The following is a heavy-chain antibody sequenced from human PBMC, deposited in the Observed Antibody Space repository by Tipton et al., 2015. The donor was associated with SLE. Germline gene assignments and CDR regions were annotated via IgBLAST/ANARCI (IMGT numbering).Heavy chain of an antibody. V-gene: IGHV3-30*04. CDR2: ISYDGSNK. D-gene: IGHD2/OR15-2a*01. CDR1: GFTFSNYA. Sequence: QLVQSGGGVVQPGRSLRLSCAASGFTFSNYAMHWVRQAPGKGLEWVAVISYDGSNKYYADSVKGRFTISRDISKSTLYLQINSLRAEDTAVYYCAGELLDYFDYWGQGTLVTVSS. J-gene: IGHJ4*02. CDR3: AGELLDYFDY.